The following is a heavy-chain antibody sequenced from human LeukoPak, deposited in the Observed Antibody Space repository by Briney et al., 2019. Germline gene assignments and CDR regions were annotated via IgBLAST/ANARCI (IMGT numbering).Heavy chain of an antibody. CDR1: GGSFSGYY. V-gene: IGHV4-34*01. CDR3: ARGQGTVTTH. J-gene: IGHJ4*02. Sequence: SETLSLTCAVYGGSFSGYYWSWIRQPPGKGLEWIGEINHSGSTNYNPSLKSRVTISLDMSENHFSLKLTSVTAADTAVYYCARGQGTVTTHWGQGTLVTVSS. CDR2: INHSGST. D-gene: IGHD4-17*01.